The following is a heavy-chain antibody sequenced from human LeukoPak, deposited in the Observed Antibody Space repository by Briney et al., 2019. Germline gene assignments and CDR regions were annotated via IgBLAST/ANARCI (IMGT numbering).Heavy chain of an antibody. V-gene: IGHV4-4*02. J-gene: IGHJ4*02. D-gene: IGHD3-16*02. Sequence: PSETLSLTCDVSGGSITQTNYWTWARQPPGKGLEWLGEVNLQGGTNYNPSLLRRVAMSVDTSANHVSLQMTSVTAADTAVYYCAREGGSYRPLDYSGQGTLVTVSS. CDR1: GGSITQTNY. CDR3: AREGGSYRPLDY. CDR2: VNLQGGT.